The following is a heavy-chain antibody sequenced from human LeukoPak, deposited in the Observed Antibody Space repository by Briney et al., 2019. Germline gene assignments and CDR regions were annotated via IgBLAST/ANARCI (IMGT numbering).Heavy chain of an antibody. J-gene: IGHJ4*02. CDR2: IFYSGST. CDR1: GASISSYY. V-gene: IGHV4-59*01. D-gene: IGHD6-19*01. CDR3: ASGPYPAAGTDHQFDY. Sequence: PSETLSLTCTVSGASISSYYWSWTRQPPGKGLEWIGYIFYSGSTLYNPTLQSRVTISVDTSKNLFSLKLTSVTAADTAVYYCASGPYPAAGTDHQFDYWCQGTLVTVSS.